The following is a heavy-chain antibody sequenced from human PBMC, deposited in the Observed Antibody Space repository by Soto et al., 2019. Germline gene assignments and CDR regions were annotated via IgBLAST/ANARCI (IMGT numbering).Heavy chain of an antibody. CDR1: GGSISSYY. Sequence: PSETLSLTCTVSGGSISSYYWSWIRKPPGKGLEWIGYIYYSGSTNYNPSLKSRVTISVDTSKNQFSLKLSSVTAADTAVYYCARDQGIAVAVFDYWGQGTLVTVSS. CDR3: ARDQGIAVAVFDY. D-gene: IGHD6-19*01. CDR2: IYYSGST. V-gene: IGHV4-59*12. J-gene: IGHJ4*02.